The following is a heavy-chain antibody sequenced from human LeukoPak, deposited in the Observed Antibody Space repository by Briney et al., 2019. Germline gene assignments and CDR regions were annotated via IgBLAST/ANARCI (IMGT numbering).Heavy chain of an antibody. CDR1: GFTFSDYA. CDR2: LSYGGTNK. J-gene: IGHJ3*01. CDR3: ARDRSGYANDAFDF. V-gene: IGHV3-30-3*01. D-gene: IGHD3-3*01. Sequence: GGSLRLSCAASGFTFSDYAMHWVRQAPGKGLEWVAVLSYGGTNKYYADSVKDRFTISRDNSKNTMFLQMNSLRAEDTAVYHCARDRSGYANDAFDFWGQGTMVTVSS.